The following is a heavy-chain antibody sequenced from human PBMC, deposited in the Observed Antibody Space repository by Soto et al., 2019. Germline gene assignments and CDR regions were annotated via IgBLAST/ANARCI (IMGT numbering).Heavy chain of an antibody. CDR3: ARDPIVGATPFDY. CDR1: GGSVSSGSYY. V-gene: IGHV4-61*01. D-gene: IGHD1-26*01. J-gene: IGHJ4*02. Sequence: SETLSLTCTVSGGSVSSGSYYWSWIRQPPGKGLEWIGYIYYSGSTNYNPSLKSRVTISVDTSKNQFSLKLSSVTAADTAVYYCARDPIVGATPFDYWGQGTLVTVSS. CDR2: IYYSGST.